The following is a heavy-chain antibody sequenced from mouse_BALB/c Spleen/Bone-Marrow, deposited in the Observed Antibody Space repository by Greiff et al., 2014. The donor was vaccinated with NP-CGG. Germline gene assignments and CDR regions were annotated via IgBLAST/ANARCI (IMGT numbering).Heavy chain of an antibody. Sequence: DVKLVESGGGLVQPGGSLKLSCAASGFDFRRYWMSWVRQAPGKGLEWIGEINPESSTINYTPSLKGKFIISRDNAKNTLYLQMSKVRSEDTALYYCARLGYYGYFVDWGQGTTLTVSS. CDR1: GFDFRRYW. V-gene: IGHV4-1*02. D-gene: IGHD1-1*01. J-gene: IGHJ2*01. CDR3: ARLGYYGYFVD. CDR2: INPESSTI.